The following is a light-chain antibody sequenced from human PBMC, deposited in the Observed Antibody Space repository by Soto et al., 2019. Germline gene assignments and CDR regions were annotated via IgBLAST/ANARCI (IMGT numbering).Light chain of an antibody. CDR3: SSYTSSSTLV. CDR1: SSDVGAYNY. J-gene: IGLJ2*01. CDR2: EVS. V-gene: IGLV2-14*01. Sequence: QSALTQPASVSGSPGQSITISCTGTSSDVGAYNYVSWYQQHPGKAPKLMIYEVSERPSGLSNRFSGSKSGNTASLTISGLQAEDEADYYCSSYTSSSTLVFGGGTKLTVL.